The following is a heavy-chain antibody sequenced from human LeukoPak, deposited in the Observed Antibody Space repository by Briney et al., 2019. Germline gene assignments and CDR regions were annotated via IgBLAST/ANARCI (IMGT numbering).Heavy chain of an antibody. CDR1: GFTFSSYE. Sequence: GGSLRLSCAASGFTFSSYEMTWVRQAPGKGLEWVSYISSSGSTIYYADSVKGRFTISRDNPKNSLYLQMNSLRAEDTAVYYCARELVGIYYDSSGSSWFDPWGQGTLVTVSS. CDR2: ISSSGSTI. J-gene: IGHJ5*02. CDR3: ARELVGIYYDSSGSSWFDP. D-gene: IGHD3-22*01. V-gene: IGHV3-48*03.